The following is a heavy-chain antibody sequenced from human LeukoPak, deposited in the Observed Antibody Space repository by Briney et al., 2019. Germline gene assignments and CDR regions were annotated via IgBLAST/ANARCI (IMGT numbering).Heavy chain of an antibody. Sequence: GSPRLSCAASGLSFSNDWMSWVRAAPGRGLEWVARVKSKSAGETTDYAAPVKGRFTISRDDSKNTLYLQMNSLKTEDTAVYYCTLIQGWGSGSYYRDFWGQGTLVTVSS. CDR2: VKSKSAGETT. D-gene: IGHD3-10*01. CDR1: GLSFSNDW. V-gene: IGHV3-15*01. J-gene: IGHJ4*02. CDR3: TLIQGWGSGSYYRDF.